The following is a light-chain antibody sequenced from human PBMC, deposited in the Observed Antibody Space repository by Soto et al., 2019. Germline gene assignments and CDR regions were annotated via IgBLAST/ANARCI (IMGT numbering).Light chain of an antibody. Sequence: IVLTQSPAPLSVSPGERATLSCRASQSVSSNLAWHQQRPGQAPRLLIYGASTRATGIPDRFSGSGSGTDFTLTISRLEPEDFATYYCQQSYSQITFGQGTRLEIK. J-gene: IGKJ5*01. CDR3: QQSYSQIT. CDR2: GAS. V-gene: IGKV3D-15*01. CDR1: QSVSSN.